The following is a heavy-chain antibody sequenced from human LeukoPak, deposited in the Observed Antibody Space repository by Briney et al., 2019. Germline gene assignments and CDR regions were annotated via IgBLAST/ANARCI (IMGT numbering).Heavy chain of an antibody. J-gene: IGHJ3*02. CDR3: ARRGYYDSSRAFDI. CDR2: IHPVNSDT. CDR1: GYSFTSYW. V-gene: IGHV5-51*01. D-gene: IGHD3-22*01. Sequence: PGESLKISCRGSGYSFTSYWIGWVRQMPGKGLEWMGIIHPVNSDTIYTPSFQGQVTLSADKSISTAYLQWSSLKASDTAMYYCARRGYYDSSRAFDIWGQGTMVTVSS.